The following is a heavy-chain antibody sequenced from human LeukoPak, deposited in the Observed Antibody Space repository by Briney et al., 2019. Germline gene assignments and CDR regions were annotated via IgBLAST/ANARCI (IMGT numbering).Heavy chain of an antibody. D-gene: IGHD3-10*01. J-gene: IGHJ4*02. CDR2: ISSSSSTI. CDR1: GFTFSSYS. Sequence: PGGSLRLSRAASGFTFSSYSMNWVRQAPGKGLEWVSYISSSSSTIYYADSVKGRFTISRDNAKNSLYLQVNSLRDEDTAVYYCARDARGSGSYYPLKYWGRGTLVTVSS. CDR3: ARDARGSGSYYPLKY. V-gene: IGHV3-48*02.